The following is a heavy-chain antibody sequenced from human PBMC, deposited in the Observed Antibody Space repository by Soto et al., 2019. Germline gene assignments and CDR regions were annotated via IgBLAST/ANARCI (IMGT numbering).Heavy chain of an antibody. Sequence: SETLSLTCTVSGGSISSSSYYWGWIRQPPGKGLEWIGSIYYSGSTYYNPSLKSRVTISVDTSKNQSSLKLSSVTAADTAVYYCARPRIDNWNDGVVDYWGQGTLVTVSS. CDR3: ARPRIDNWNDGVVDY. CDR2: IYYSGST. J-gene: IGHJ4*02. D-gene: IGHD1-20*01. V-gene: IGHV4-39*01. CDR1: GGSISSSSYY.